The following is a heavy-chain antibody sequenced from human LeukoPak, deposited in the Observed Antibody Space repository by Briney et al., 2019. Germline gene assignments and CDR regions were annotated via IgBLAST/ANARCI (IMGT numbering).Heavy chain of an antibody. Sequence: NPSQTLSLTCTVSGGSISSYYWSWIRQPPGKGLEWIGYIYYSGSTNYNPSLKSRVTISVDTSKNQFSLKLSSVTAADTAVYYCARIRGVLRYFDWFGWFDPWGQGTLVTVSS. V-gene: IGHV4-59*01. D-gene: IGHD3-9*01. CDR2: IYYSGST. CDR1: GGSISSYY. CDR3: ARIRGVLRYFDWFGWFDP. J-gene: IGHJ5*02.